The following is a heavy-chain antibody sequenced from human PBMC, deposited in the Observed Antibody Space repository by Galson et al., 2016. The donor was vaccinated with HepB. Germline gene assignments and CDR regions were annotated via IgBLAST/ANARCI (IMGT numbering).Heavy chain of an antibody. CDR3: ATGIVVAGKYYYYYMDV. J-gene: IGHJ6*03. Sequence: SETLSLTCIVSGGSISSDSYWGWIRQPPGRGLEWIGSIYSSENTNYNPSLKSRVTISVDTSKNQFSLRLDSGTATDTGVYYCATGIVVAGKYYYYYMDVWGQGTTVTVSS. V-gene: IGHV4-39*01. D-gene: IGHD6-19*01. CDR1: GGSISSDSY. CDR2: IYSSENT.